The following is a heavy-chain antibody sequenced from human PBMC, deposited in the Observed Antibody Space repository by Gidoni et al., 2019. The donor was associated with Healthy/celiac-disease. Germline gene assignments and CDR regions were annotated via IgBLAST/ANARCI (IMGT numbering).Heavy chain of an antibody. D-gene: IGHD4-17*01. CDR2: ISSSSSYI. Sequence: EVQLVASGGGLVKPGGSLRLSCAASGFPFSSYSMTWVRQAPGKGLEWVSSISSSSSYIYYADSVKGRFTISRDNAKNSLYLQMNSLRAEDTAVYYCARGTVTYRYYYGMDVWGQGTTVTVSS. CDR3: ARGTVTYRYYYGMDV. CDR1: GFPFSSYS. V-gene: IGHV3-21*01. J-gene: IGHJ6*02.